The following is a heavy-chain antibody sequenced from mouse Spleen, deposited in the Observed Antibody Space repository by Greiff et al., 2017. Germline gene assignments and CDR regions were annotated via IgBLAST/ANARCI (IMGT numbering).Heavy chain of an antibody. CDR2: IRNKANGYTT. J-gene: IGHJ2*01. Sequence: EVKLMESGGGLVQPGGSLSLSCAASGFTFTDYYMSWVRQPPGKALEWLGFIRNKANGYTTEYSASVKGRFTISRDNSQSILYLQMNALRAEDSATYYCARSHYYGSSLYYFDYWGQGTTLTGSS. D-gene: IGHD1-1*01. CDR3: ARSHYYGSSLYYFDY. V-gene: IGHV7-3*01. CDR1: GFTFTDYY.